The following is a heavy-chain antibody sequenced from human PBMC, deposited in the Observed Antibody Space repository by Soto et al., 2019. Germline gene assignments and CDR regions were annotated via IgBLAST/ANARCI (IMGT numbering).Heavy chain of an antibody. CDR3: ARDLGGQIVDY. CDR1: GYTFTRYG. V-gene: IGHV1-18*01. D-gene: IGHD1-26*01. Sequence: ASVKVSCKASGYTFTRYGITWVRQARGQGLEWMGWINGYNGNTNFAQNLQGRVTMTTDTPTSTAFMELRSLRSDDTAVYYCARDLGGQIVDYWGQGTLVTVSS. J-gene: IGHJ4*02. CDR2: INGYNGNT.